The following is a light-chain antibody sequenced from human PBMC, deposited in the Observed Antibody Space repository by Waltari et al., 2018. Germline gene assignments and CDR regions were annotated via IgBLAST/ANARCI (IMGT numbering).Light chain of an antibody. Sequence: EIVVTQSPATLSVSPGERATLSCKASQSISMFLNWYQHKPGQPPRLVIYDASNRPSGIPARFSGSGSGTDFTLTINSLEPEDSAVYYCQQRSNWPPYTFGQGTKLEI. J-gene: IGKJ2*01. V-gene: IGKV3-11*01. CDR3: QQRSNWPPYT. CDR2: DAS. CDR1: QSISMF.